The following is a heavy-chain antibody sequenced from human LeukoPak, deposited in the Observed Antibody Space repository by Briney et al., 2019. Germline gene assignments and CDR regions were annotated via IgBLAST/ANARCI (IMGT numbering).Heavy chain of an antibody. CDR2: IKPDGGEQ. V-gene: IGHV3-7*01. D-gene: IGHD3-10*01. J-gene: IGHJ4*02. CDR3: ARDSGDRTVDY. Sequence: PGRSLRLSYAASGFTFSSYWMTWVRQIPGKGLEWVANIKPDGGEQYYVDSLEGRFTISRGNTKNSLYLQMNSLRVEDTAVYYCARDSGDRTVDYWGQGTLVTVSS. CDR1: GFTFSSYW.